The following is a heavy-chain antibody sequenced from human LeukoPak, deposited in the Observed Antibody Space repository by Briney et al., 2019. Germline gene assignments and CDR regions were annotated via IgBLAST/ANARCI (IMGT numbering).Heavy chain of an antibody. Sequence: GGSLRLSCAASGFTFSSYGMHWVRQAPGKGLEWVAVISYDGSNKYYADSVKGRFTISRDNSKNTLYLQMNSLRAEDTAVYYCANWYWFGEPIGGNWFDPWGQGTLVTVSS. D-gene: IGHD3-10*01. CDR2: ISYDGSNK. CDR1: GFTFSSYG. J-gene: IGHJ5*02. CDR3: ANWYWFGEPIGGNWFDP. V-gene: IGHV3-30*18.